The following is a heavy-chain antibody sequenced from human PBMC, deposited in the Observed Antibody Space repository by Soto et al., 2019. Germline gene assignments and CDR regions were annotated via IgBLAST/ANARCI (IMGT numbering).Heavy chain of an antibody. CDR3: ARVAVLKGSSWPTWDYYYMDV. J-gene: IGHJ6*03. CDR2: INAGNGNT. CDR1: GYTFTSYA. V-gene: IGHV1-3*01. Sequence: QVQLVQSGAEVKKPGASVKVSCKASGYTFTSYAMHWVRRAPGQRLEWMGWINAGNGNTKYSQKFQGRVTITRDTSASTAYMELSSLRSEDTAVYYCARVAVLKGSSWPTWDYYYMDVWGKGTTVTVSS. D-gene: IGHD6-13*01.